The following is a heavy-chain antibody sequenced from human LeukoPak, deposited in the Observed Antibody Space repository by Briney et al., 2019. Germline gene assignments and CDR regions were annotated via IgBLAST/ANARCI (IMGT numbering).Heavy chain of an antibody. CDR2: FDPEDGET. J-gene: IGHJ5*02. CDR1: GYTLTELS. Sequence: ASVKVSCKVSGYTLTELSMHWVRQAPGKGLEWMGGFDPEDGETIYAQKFQGRVTMTEDTSTDTAYMELSSLRSEDTAVYYCARDLPDFQTTVTTKVHWFDPWGQGTLVTVSS. CDR3: ARDLPDFQTTVTTKVHWFDP. V-gene: IGHV1-24*01. D-gene: IGHD4-17*01.